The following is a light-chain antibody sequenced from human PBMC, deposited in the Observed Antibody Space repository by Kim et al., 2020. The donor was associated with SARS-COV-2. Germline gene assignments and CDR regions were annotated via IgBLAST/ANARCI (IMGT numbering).Light chain of an antibody. CDR2: GSS. CDR1: HSFSSSY. Sequence: PPGVMATLSLRASHSFSSSYVAMCQQAPGQGPMLLIYGSSSSATGIPDRFSDSGSGTDVTLTTSRLEPEDFADYFCQQYDSSPLTFGGCTKLEIK. J-gene: IGKJ4*01. V-gene: IGKV3-20*01. CDR3: QQYDSSPLT.